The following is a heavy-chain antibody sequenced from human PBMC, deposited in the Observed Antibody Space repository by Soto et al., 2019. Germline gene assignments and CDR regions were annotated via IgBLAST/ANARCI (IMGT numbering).Heavy chain of an antibody. J-gene: IGHJ4*02. CDR2: MNPNSGNT. CDR3: AREGGYSYGFDY. V-gene: IGHV1-8*01. Sequence: ASVKVSCKASGYTFTSDDINWLRQATGQGLEWMGWMNPNSGNTGYAQKFQGRVTMSRNTSISTAYMELSSLRSEDTAVYYCAREGGYSYGFDYWGQGTLVTVSS. D-gene: IGHD5-18*01. CDR1: GYTFTSDD.